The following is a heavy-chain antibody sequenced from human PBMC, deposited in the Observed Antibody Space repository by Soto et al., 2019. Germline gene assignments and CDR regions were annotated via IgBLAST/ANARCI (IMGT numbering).Heavy chain of an antibody. CDR3: ARTAHRGDYHYSYYAMDG. CDR1: GGSISSSSYY. J-gene: IGHJ6*02. CDR2: IYYSGST. Sequence: SKPLTLTCTDSGGSISSSSYYWGWIRQPPGQGLEWIGSIYYSGSTYYNPSLKSRVTISVDTSKNQFSLKLSSVTAADTAVYYCARTAHRGDYHYSYYAMDGWGQGTTVTLPS. D-gene: IGHD3-22*01. V-gene: IGHV4-39*01.